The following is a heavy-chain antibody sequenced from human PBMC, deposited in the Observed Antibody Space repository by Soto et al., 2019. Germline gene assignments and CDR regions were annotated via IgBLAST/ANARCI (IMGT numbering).Heavy chain of an antibody. Sequence: AASVKVSCKASGYTFTSYYMHCVRQAPGQGLEWMGIINPSGGSTSYAQKFQGRVTMTRDTSTSTVYMELSSLRSEDTAVYYCARDRRKEQWLDDYYYYGMDVWGQGTTVTVSS. V-gene: IGHV1-46*01. CDR1: GYTFTSYY. CDR3: ARDRRKEQWLDDYYYYGMDV. D-gene: IGHD6-19*01. CDR2: INPSGGST. J-gene: IGHJ6*02.